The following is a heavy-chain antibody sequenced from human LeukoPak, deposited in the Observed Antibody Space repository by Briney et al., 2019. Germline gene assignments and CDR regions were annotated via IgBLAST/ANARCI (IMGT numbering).Heavy chain of an antibody. CDR1: GYRFTAYW. Sequence: GESLKISCKGFGYRFTAYWIAWVPQLPGKGLELVGIIYPDDSDTRYSPSFQGQVTISVDKSISTAYLQWSSLKASDTAMYYCARHSFKGGDYWGQGTLVTVSS. CDR2: IYPDDSDT. V-gene: IGHV5-51*01. D-gene: IGHD3-16*01. CDR3: ARHSFKGGDY. J-gene: IGHJ4*02.